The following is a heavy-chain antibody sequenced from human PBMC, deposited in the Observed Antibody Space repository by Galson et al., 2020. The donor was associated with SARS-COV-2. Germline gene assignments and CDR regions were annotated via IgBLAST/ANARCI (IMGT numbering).Heavy chain of an antibody. J-gene: IGHJ6*03. D-gene: IGHD2-2*01. Sequence: SGPTLVKSTETLTLTCTVSGFSLNHARMAVRWIRQPPGKALAWPAHIFSNDQKSNSTSLKTRLTISQDASKSQVVLTMSNMDPVDTATYYCTADPLVGTSSQNYYYYYYMDVWGKGTTVTVSS. CDR2: IFSNDQK. V-gene: IGHV2-26*01. CDR1: GFSLNHARMA. CDR3: TADPLVGTSSQNYYYYYYMDV.